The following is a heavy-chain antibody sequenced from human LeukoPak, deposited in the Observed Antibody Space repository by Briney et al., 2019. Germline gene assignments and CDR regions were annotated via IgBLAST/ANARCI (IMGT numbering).Heavy chain of an antibody. J-gene: IGHJ4*02. CDR1: GFTFSSYG. Sequence: GGSLRLSCAASGFTFSSYGMQWVRQAPGKGLEWVAIISYDGRDEFYEDSVKGRFTISRDNSKNTLYLQMNNLRAEDTAVYYCAKPTTVLTSYYFDYWGQGTLVTVSS. CDR3: AKPTTVLTSYYFDY. CDR2: ISYDGRDE. V-gene: IGHV3-30*18. D-gene: IGHD4-23*01.